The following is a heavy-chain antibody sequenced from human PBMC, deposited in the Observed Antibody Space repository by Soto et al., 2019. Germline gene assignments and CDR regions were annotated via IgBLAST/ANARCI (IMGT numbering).Heavy chain of an antibody. J-gene: IGHJ5*02. V-gene: IGHV1-18*04. CDR1: GYTFTSYG. D-gene: IGHD2-2*01. Sequence: ASVKVSCKASGYTFTSYGISWVRQAPGQGLEWMGWISAYNGNTNYAQKLQGRVTMTTGTSTSTAYMELRSLRSDDTAVYYCAREDAGYCSSTSCSKVWFDPWGQGTLVTVSS. CDR2: ISAYNGNT. CDR3: AREDAGYCSSTSCSKVWFDP.